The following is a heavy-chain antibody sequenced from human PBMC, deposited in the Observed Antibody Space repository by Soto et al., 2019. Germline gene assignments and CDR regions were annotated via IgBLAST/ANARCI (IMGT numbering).Heavy chain of an antibody. J-gene: IGHJ6*02. CDR3: ARDRSSHCTNGLCLQTNAYYYYGMAV. CDR2: IIPIFGTA. V-gene: IGHV1-69*01. CDR1: GGTFSSYA. Sequence: ASVKVSCKAAGGTFSSYAMSCVRRDPGQGLEWMGGIIPIFGTANYAQKFQGRVTITADESTSTAYMELSSLRSEDTAVYYCARDRSSHCTNGLCLQTNAYYYYGMAVWAQGTTVPVS. D-gene: IGHD2-8*01.